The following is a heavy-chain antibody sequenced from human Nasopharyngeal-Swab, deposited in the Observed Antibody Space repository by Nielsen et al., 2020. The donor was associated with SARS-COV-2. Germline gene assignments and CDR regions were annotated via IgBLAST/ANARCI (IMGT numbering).Heavy chain of an antibody. CDR2: INHSGST. CDR3: ARGDFRQIAASYYFDY. J-gene: IGHJ4*02. Sequence: SETLSLTCAVYGGSFSGYYWSWIRQPPGKGPEWIGEINHSGSTNYNPSLKSRVTISVDTSKNQFSLKLSSVTAADTAVYYCARGDFRQIAASYYFDYWGQGTLVTVSS. D-gene: IGHD6-6*01. V-gene: IGHV4-34*01. CDR1: GGSFSGYY.